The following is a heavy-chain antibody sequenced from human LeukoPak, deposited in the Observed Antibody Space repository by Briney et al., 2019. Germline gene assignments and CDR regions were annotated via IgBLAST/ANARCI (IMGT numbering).Heavy chain of an antibody. CDR3: AKAPIAGTRWFDP. CDR1: GFTFSTYA. Sequence: GGSLRLSCAASGFTFSTYAMSWVGQAPGKGLDWVSTISGSGSSTYYADSVKGRFTISRDNSKNTLYLHMDSLRAEDTAVYYCAKAPIAGTRWFDPWGQGTLVTVSS. CDR2: ISGSGSST. V-gene: IGHV3-23*01. D-gene: IGHD6-13*01. J-gene: IGHJ5*02.